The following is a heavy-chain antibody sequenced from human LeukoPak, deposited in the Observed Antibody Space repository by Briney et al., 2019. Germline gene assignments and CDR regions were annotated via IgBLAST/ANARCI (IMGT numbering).Heavy chain of an antibody. CDR2: IIPIFGTA. D-gene: IGHD5-18*01. CDR3: ARALGTAMVTAAFDI. CDR1: GGTFSSYA. V-gene: IGHV1-69*01. J-gene: IGHJ3*02. Sequence: GSSVKVSCKASGGTFSSYAISWVRQAPGQGLEWIGGIIPIFGTANYAQKFQGRVTITADESTSTAYMELSSLRSEDTAVYYCARALGTAMVTAAFDIWGQGTMVTVSS.